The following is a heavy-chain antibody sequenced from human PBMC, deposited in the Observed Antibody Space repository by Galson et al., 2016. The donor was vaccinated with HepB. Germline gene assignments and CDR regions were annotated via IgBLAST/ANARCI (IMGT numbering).Heavy chain of an antibody. J-gene: IGHJ6*03. Sequence: SLRLSCAASGFTFSSYSMNWVRPAPGKGLEWVSFISSSSTYIYYADSVRGRFTISRDNAKNSLYLQMNSLRAEDTAVYFCAKNKATARVWGHYYYYMDVWGKGTTVTVSS. CDR1: GFTFSSYS. CDR3: AKNKATARVWGHYYYYMDV. CDR2: ISSSSTYI. D-gene: IGHD3-16*01. V-gene: IGHV3-21*04.